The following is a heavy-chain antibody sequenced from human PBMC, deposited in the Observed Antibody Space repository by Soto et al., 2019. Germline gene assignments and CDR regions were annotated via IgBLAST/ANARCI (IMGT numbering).Heavy chain of an antibody. CDR2: ISYDGSNK. D-gene: IGHD3-22*01. CDR1: GFTFSSYA. J-gene: IGHJ4*02. Sequence: ESGGGVVQPGRSLRLSCAASGFTFSSYAMHWVRQAPGKGLEWVAVISYDGSNKYYADSVKGRFTISRDNSKNTLYLQMNSLRAEDTAVYYCARVPVLLSSGNFDYWGQGTLVTVSS. CDR3: ARVPVLLSSGNFDY. V-gene: IGHV3-30-3*01.